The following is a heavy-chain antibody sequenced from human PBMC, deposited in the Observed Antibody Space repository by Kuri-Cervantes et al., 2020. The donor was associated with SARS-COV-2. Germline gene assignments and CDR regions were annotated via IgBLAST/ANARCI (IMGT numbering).Heavy chain of an antibody. CDR1: GFTFSSYW. Sequence: GGSLRLSCAASGFTFSSYWMSWVRQAPGKGLEWVANIRQDGSEKYYVDSVKGRFTISRDNAKNSLYLQMNSLRAEVTAVYYCARGLGTADAFDIWGQGTMVTVSS. V-gene: IGHV3-7*05. D-gene: IGHD1-1*01. J-gene: IGHJ3*02. CDR3: ARGLGTADAFDI. CDR2: IRQDGSEK.